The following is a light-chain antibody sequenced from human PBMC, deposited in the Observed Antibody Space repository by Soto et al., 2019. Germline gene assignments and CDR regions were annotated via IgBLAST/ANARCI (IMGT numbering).Light chain of an antibody. CDR1: QSVSNS. J-gene: IGKJ1*01. CDR3: QQRSKWPRT. V-gene: IGKV3-11*01. CDR2: DAS. Sequence: VCTQSPVNLTLTPGDTATLSCWASQSVSNSLAWYQQRPGQAPRLLIYDASNRATGIPARFSGSGSGTDFTLTISSLEPEDFAVYYCQQRSKWPRTFGQGTKVDIK.